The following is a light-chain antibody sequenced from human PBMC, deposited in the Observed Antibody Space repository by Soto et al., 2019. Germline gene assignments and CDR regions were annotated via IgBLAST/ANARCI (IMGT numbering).Light chain of an antibody. J-gene: IGKJ1*01. Sequence: EIVLTQSPATLSLSPGERATLSWRASQSVSRSLACYQKKPGQPPRLLIYEASNRATRIPARFSGSGSGTNLAPPISSLETEDFAVYYCQQRSHWPPWTFGRGTNVEI. CDR2: EAS. V-gene: IGKV3-11*01. CDR3: QQRSHWPPWT. CDR1: QSVSRS.